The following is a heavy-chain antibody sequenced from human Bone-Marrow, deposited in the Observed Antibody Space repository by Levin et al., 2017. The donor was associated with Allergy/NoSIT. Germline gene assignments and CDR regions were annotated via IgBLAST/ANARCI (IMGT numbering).Heavy chain of an antibody. V-gene: IGHV3-74*01. J-gene: IGHJ2*01. CDR1: GFNFSSYW. CDR2: INRDGSST. Sequence: GGSLRLSCAASGFNFSSYWMHWVRQAPGKGLVWVSRINRDGSSTSYADSVKGRFTISRDNAKNTLYLHMNSLRAEDTSVYYCARDRMTTGWYFDLWGHGTLVTVSS. D-gene: IGHD4-11*01. CDR3: ARDRMTTGWYFDL.